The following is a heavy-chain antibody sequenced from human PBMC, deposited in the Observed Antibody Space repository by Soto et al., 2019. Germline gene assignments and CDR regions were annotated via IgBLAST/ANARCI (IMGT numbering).Heavy chain of an antibody. Sequence: SETLSLTCTVSGGSISSYYWSWIRQPPGKGLEWIGYIYYSGSTNYNPSLKSRVTISVDTSKNQFSLELSSVTAADTAVYYCARERHYYDSSGYYSLPHFDYWGQGTLVTVSS. CDR1: GGSISSYY. CDR3: ARERHYYDSSGYYSLPHFDY. V-gene: IGHV4-59*01. J-gene: IGHJ4*02. CDR2: IYYSGST. D-gene: IGHD3-22*01.